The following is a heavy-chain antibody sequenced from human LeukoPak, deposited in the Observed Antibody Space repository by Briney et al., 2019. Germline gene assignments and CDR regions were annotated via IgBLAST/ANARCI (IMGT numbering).Heavy chain of an antibody. CDR1: GFTFSSYA. D-gene: IGHD3-22*01. J-gene: IGHJ4*02. Sequence: GGALTLTCAASGFTFSSYAWSSVGQPPAREVEGVSGSIGIGGSTYYADSGKGRFTISRDNSKNTLYLKMNSLRAEDTAVYYCAKIATTMIVVVNNFDYWGQGTLVTVSS. CDR2: SIGIGGST. V-gene: IGHV3-23*01. CDR3: AKIATTMIVVVNNFDY.